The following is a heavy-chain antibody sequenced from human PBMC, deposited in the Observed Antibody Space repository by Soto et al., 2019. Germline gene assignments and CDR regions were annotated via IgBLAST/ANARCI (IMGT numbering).Heavy chain of an antibody. Sequence: SETLSLTCAVSGDSVTSNVWWSWVRQPPGKGLEWIGEAYHNGLTDYNPSLKSRVTMSVDTSRNEFSLKLTSLTAADTAIYYCARDAAVPGESDRFDYWGQGTLVTVSS. V-gene: IGHV4-4*02. CDR3: ARDAAVPGESDRFDY. D-gene: IGHD6-19*01. J-gene: IGHJ4*02. CDR2: AYHNGLT. CDR1: GDSVTSNVW.